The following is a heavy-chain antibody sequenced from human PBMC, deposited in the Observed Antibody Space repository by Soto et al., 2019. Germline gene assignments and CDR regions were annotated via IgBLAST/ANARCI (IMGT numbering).Heavy chain of an antibody. CDR3: ARLVLGGFQGYDFWSGYSFDY. V-gene: IGHV1-8*01. CDR1: GYTFTSYD. J-gene: IGHJ4*02. Sequence: GASVKVSCKASGYTFTSYDINWVRQATGQGLEWMGWMNPNSGNTGYAQKFQGRVTMTRNTSISTAYMELSSLRSEDTAMYYCARLVLGGFQGYDFWSGYSFDYWGQGTLVTVSS. D-gene: IGHD3-3*01. CDR2: MNPNSGNT.